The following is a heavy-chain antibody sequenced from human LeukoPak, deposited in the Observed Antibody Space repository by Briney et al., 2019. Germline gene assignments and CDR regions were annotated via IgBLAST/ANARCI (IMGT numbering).Heavy chain of an antibody. D-gene: IGHD5-24*01. V-gene: IGHV4-34*01. J-gene: IGHJ5*02. CDR3: ARIVEMATIT. CDR2: INHSGST. Sequence: KSSETLSLTCAVYGGSFSGYYWSWIRQPPGKGLEWIGEINHSGSTNYNPSLKSRVTISVDTSKNQFSLKLSSVIAADTAVYYCARIVEMATITWGQGTLVTVSS. CDR1: GGSFSGYY.